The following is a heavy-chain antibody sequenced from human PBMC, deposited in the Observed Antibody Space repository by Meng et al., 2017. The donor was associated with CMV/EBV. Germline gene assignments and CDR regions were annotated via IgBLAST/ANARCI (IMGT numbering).Heavy chain of an antibody. J-gene: IGHJ4*02. CDR1: GGSFRGYY. D-gene: IGHD6-19*01. CDR3: ARGPSSGWYWG. Sequence: SQTLSLPCAVFGGSFRGYYWSWIRQPPGKGLEWIGEINHSGSTNHNLSLKSRVTISVDTSKNQFSLKLSSVTAADTAVYYCARGPSSGWYWGWGQGTLVTVSS. V-gene: IGHV4-34*01. CDR2: INHSGST.